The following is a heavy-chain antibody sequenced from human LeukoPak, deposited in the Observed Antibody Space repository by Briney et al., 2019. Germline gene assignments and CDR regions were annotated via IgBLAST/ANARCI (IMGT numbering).Heavy chain of an antibody. Sequence: YPGGSLRLSCAASGFTFSSHSMNWVRQAPGKGLEWVSSISSSSYIYYADSVKGRFTISRDNAKNSLYLQMNSLRAEDTAVYYCAREPDYGVYAGYFDYWGQGTLVTVSS. J-gene: IGHJ4*02. V-gene: IGHV3-21*01. CDR1: GFTFSSHS. CDR2: ISSSSYI. D-gene: IGHD4-17*01. CDR3: AREPDYGVYAGYFDY.